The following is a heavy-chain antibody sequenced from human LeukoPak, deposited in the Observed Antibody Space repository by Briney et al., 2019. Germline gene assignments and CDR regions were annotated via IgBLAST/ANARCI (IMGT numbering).Heavy chain of an antibody. J-gene: IGHJ6*02. CDR1: GFTFSSYW. V-gene: IGHV3-7*01. D-gene: IGHD2-15*01. Sequence: PGGSLRLSCAASGFTFSSYWMSWVRQAPGEGLEWVANIKQDGSEKYYVDSVKGRFTISRDNAKNSLYLQMNSLRAEDTAVYYCASDLVVAATATYGMDVWGQGTTVTVSS. CDR2: IKQDGSEK. CDR3: ASDLVVAATATYGMDV.